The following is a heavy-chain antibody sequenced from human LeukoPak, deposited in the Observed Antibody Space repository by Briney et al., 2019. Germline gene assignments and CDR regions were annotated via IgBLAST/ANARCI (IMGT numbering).Heavy chain of an antibody. CDR3: ARQLQRGYSYSDY. CDR2: IYPGDSDT. V-gene: IGHV5-51*01. Sequence: GESLKISCKGSGYTFTSNWIDWVRQMPGKGLEWMGIIYPGDSDTRYSPSFQGRVTISADKSISTAYLQWSSLKASDTAMYYCARQLQRGYSYSDYWGQGTLVTVSS. CDR1: GYTFTSNW. J-gene: IGHJ4*02. D-gene: IGHD5-18*01.